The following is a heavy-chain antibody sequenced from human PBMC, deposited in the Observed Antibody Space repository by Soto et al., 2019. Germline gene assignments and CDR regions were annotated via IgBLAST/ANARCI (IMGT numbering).Heavy chain of an antibody. J-gene: IGHJ5*02. Sequence: EVQLVESGGGLVQPGGSLRLTCTDSGFTFSSSWMAWVRQAPGTVLEWVGNIKHDGSEVYYLDSVRGRFTISRDRAWKLLYLQVNNLRAEDAAVYYCAGIQNNWFDPWGQKTQVAVTS. V-gene: IGHV3-7*01. CDR1: GFTFSSSW. CDR3: AGIQNNWFDP. CDR2: IKHDGSEV.